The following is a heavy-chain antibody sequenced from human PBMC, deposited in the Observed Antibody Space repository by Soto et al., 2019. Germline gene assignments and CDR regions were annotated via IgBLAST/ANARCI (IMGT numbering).Heavy chain of an antibody. CDR1: GFTFSSYG. CDR2: IWYDGSNK. Sequence: GGSLRLSCAASGFTFSSYGMHWVRQAPGKGLEWVAVIWYDGSNKYYADSVKGRFTISRDNSKNTLYLQMNSLRAEDTAVYYCARDKGYYDSIVPVLWGQGTMVTVSS. CDR3: ARDKGYYDSIVPVL. V-gene: IGHV3-33*01. J-gene: IGHJ3*01. D-gene: IGHD3-22*01.